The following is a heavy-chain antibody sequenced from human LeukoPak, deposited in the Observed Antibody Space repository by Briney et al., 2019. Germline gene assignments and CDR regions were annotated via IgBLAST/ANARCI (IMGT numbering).Heavy chain of an antibody. D-gene: IGHD5-18*01. J-gene: IGHJ3*02. CDR3: ARRGYSYGYGGFAFDI. Sequence: ASVRVSCTASGYTFTSYYMHWVRQAPGQGLEWMGIINPSGGSTNYAQKFQGRVTMTRDMSTSTAYMELRSLRSDDTAVYYCARRGYSYGYGGFAFDIWGQGTMVTVSS. V-gene: IGHV1-46*01. CDR2: INPSGGST. CDR1: GYTFTSYY.